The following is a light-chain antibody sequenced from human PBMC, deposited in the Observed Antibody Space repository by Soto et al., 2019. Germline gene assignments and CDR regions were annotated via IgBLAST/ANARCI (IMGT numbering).Light chain of an antibody. CDR3: SSYTSSNTVV. CDR2: DVS. V-gene: IGLV2-14*01. J-gene: IGLJ3*02. CDR1: SSDVGGYNF. Sequence: QSVLTQPASVSGSPGQSITISCTGTSSDVGGYNFVSWYQQHPGTAPKLMIYDVSNRPSGVSIRFSGSKSGNTASLTISGLQAEDEADYYCSSYTSSNTVVFGGGTKLTVL.